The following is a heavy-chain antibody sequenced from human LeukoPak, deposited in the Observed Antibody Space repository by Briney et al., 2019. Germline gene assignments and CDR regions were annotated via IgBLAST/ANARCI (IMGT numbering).Heavy chain of an antibody. CDR2: ISGSGGSSK. V-gene: IGHV3-23*01. Sequence: QSGGSLRLSCAASGFTFSNYAMSWVRQAPGKGLEWVPAISGSGGSSKYYADSVKGRFTIFRDNSKNTLYLQMNSLRAEDTAIYYCANSAAVGTFYWGQGTLVTVSS. CDR1: GFTFSNYA. J-gene: IGHJ4*02. CDR3: ANSAAVGTFY. D-gene: IGHD6-13*01.